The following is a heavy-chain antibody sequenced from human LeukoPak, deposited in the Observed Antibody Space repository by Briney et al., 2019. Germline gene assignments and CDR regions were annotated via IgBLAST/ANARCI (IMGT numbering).Heavy chain of an antibody. V-gene: IGHV3-48*03. CDR2: ISTTASII. CDR3: ARRRDYFDY. J-gene: IGHJ4*02. CDR1: GLTFSSYE. Sequence: PGRSLRLSCAASGLTFSSYEMNWVRQAPGKGLEWVSYISTTASIIYYADSVRGRFTISRDNAKNSLYLQMNSLRAEDTAVYYCARRRDYFDYWGQGTLVTVSS.